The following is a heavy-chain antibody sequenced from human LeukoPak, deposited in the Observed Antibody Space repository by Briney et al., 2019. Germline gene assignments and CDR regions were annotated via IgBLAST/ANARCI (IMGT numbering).Heavy chain of an antibody. Sequence: GGSLRLSCAASGFTFSSYAMNWVRQAPGKGLEWVSTISGNGGSTSYADSVKGRFTISRDDSKNTLYLQMNSLRADDTAVYYCAKGSSSSWYLLYFDYWGQGTLVTVSS. CDR1: GFTFSSYA. V-gene: IGHV3-23*01. CDR3: AKGSSSSWYLLYFDY. D-gene: IGHD6-13*01. CDR2: ISGNGGST. J-gene: IGHJ4*02.